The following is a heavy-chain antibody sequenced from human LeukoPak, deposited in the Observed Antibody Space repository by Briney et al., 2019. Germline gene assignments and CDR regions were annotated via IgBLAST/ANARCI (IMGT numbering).Heavy chain of an antibody. J-gene: IGHJ6*04. V-gene: IGHV5-51*01. CDR2: IHPLDSDT. CDR1: GYSFTDYW. Sequence: GESLKISCKGSGYSFTDYWILWVRQMPGKGLEWAGIIHPLDSDTGYSPSLEGQIIISVDNSINTAFLQWTSLQASDTAMYFCARPIDGSWIDVWGKGTTVTVSS. D-gene: IGHD3-10*01. CDR3: ARPIDGSWIDV.